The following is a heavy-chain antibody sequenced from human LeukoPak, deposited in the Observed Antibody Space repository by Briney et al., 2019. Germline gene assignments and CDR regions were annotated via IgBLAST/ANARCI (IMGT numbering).Heavy chain of an antibody. CDR1: GFTFSSYD. CDR3: ARAAGILTGYGMDV. CDR2: IGTAGDT. V-gene: IGHV3-13*01. J-gene: IGHJ6*02. D-gene: IGHD3-9*01. Sequence: GGSLRLSCAASGFTFSSYDIHWVRQATGKGLEWVSAIGTAGDTYYPGSVKGRFTISRENAKNSLYLQMNSLRAGDTAVYYCARAAGILTGYGMDVWGQGTTVTVSS.